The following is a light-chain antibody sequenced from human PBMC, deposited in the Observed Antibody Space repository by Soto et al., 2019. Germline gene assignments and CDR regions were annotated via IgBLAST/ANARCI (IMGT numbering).Light chain of an antibody. CDR2: EVS. V-gene: IGLV2-8*01. CDR1: SSDVGGYNY. CDR3: SSYAGSNNYV. Sequence: QSALTQPPSASGSPGQSVTISCTGTSSDVGGYNYVSWYQQHPGKAPKLMIYEVSKRPSGVPDRFSGSKSGNTASLTVSGLQAEDEADYYCSSYAGSNNYVFRTGTKLIVL. J-gene: IGLJ1*01.